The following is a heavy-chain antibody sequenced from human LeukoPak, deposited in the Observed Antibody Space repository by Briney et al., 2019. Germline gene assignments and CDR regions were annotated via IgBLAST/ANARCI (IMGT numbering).Heavy chain of an antibody. CDR1: GFTFSGSA. CDR3: TRQDDYGDYDDYYYYMDV. D-gene: IGHD4-17*01. CDR2: IRSKTNTYAT. V-gene: IGHV3-73*01. Sequence: PGGSLRLSCAASGFTFSGSAVHWVRQASGKGLEWVGHIRSKTNTYATAYAASVKGRFTISRDDSKNTAYLQMNSLKTEDTAVYYCTRQDDYGDYDDYYYYMDVWGKGTTVTVSS. J-gene: IGHJ6*03.